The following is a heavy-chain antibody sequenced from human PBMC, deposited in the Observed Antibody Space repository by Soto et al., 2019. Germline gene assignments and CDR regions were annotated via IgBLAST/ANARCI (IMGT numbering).Heavy chain of an antibody. J-gene: IGHJ4*02. CDR1: GDTFTFYS. CDR2: INPILSMS. V-gene: IGHV1-69*02. CDR3: ASSYGSGYRALDY. Sequence: QVQLVQSGAEVKRPGSSVKVSCKASGDTFTFYSINWVRQAPGLGLEWMGRINPILSMSNYAQRFQGRVTRTADKSTSTAYRELSSLRSEDRAIYYCASSYGSGYRALDYWGQGALVTVSS. D-gene: IGHD3-10*01.